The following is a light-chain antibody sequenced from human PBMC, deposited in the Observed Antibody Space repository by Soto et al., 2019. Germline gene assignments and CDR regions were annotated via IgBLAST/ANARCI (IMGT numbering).Light chain of an antibody. Sequence: QSVLTQPPSASGSPGQSVTISCTGTSSDVGLYSFVSWYQQHPGKAPKLTIYDVTKRPSGVPDRFSGSKSGNTASLTVSCRQAEEEAHYYCSSYAGYNKVVFGGGTKVTVL. CDR2: DVT. CDR1: SSDVGLYSF. CDR3: SSYAGYNKVV. J-gene: IGLJ3*02. V-gene: IGLV2-8*01.